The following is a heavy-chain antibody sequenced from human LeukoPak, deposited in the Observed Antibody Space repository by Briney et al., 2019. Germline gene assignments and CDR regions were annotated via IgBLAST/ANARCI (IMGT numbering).Heavy chain of an antibody. J-gene: IGHJ4*02. CDR1: GFTFSDYY. CDR2: ISGSGSNI. Sequence: PGGSLRLSCAASGFTFSDYYMSWIRQAPGKGLEWVSYISGSGSNIFYADSVKGRFTISRDNAKNSLYLQMNSLRAEDTAVYYCARDSAASGSTSFDYWGQGTLVTVSS. CDR3: ARDSAASGSTSFDY. V-gene: IGHV3-11*01. D-gene: IGHD6-13*01.